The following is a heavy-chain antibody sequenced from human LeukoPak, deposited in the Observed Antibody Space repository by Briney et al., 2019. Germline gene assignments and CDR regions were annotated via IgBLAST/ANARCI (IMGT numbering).Heavy chain of an antibody. CDR1: GYSFTSYW. CDR2: IYPGDSDT. V-gene: IGHV5-51*01. CDR3: ARVEIFNYYGSGSYYMFWFDP. J-gene: IGHJ5*02. Sequence: GESLKISCKGSGYSFTSYWIGWVRQMPGKGLEWMGIIYPGDSDTRYSPSFQGQVTISADKSISTAYLQWSSLKASDTAMYYCARVEIFNYYGSGSYYMFWFDPWGQGTLVTVSS. D-gene: IGHD3-10*01.